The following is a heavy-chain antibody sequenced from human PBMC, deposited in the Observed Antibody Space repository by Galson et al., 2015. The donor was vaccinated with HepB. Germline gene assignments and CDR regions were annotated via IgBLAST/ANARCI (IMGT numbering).Heavy chain of an antibody. D-gene: IGHD6-13*01. Sequence: LRLSCAASGFTFSSYGMHWVRQAPGKGLEWVAVIWYDGSNKYYADSVKGRFTISRDNSKNTLYLQMNSLRAEDTAVYYCARDLLAAAGLDYWGQGTLVTVSS. V-gene: IGHV3-33*08. CDR1: GFTFSSYG. J-gene: IGHJ4*02. CDR2: IWYDGSNK. CDR3: ARDLLAAAGLDY.